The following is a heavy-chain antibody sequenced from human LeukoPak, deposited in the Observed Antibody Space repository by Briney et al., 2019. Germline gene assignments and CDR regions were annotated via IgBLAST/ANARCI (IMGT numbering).Heavy chain of an antibody. CDR3: ARLYYDSSGDYFDY. CDR2: IYYTGST. Sequence: SETLSLTCTVSGASIGSYYWSWIRQPPGKGLEWIGYIYYTGSTTYNPSLRSRVTMSIDTSKNQFSLKLSSVTAADTAVYYCARLYYDSSGDYFDYWGQGTLVAVSS. D-gene: IGHD3-22*01. J-gene: IGHJ4*02. CDR1: GASIGSYY. V-gene: IGHV4-59*01.